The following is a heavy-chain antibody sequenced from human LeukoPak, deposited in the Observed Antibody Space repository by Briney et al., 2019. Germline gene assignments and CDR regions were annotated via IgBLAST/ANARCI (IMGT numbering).Heavy chain of an antibody. J-gene: IGHJ4*02. Sequence: GGSLRLSCAASGFTFSSYAMSWVRQAPGKGLEWVSAISGSGVSTYYADSVKGRFTISRDNSKNTLYLQMNSLRAEDTAVYYCAKPRILYYCSSTSCHEGGFDCWGLGTLVTVSS. CDR3: AKPRILYYCSSTSCHEGGFDC. CDR1: GFTFSSYA. V-gene: IGHV3-23*01. CDR2: ISGSGVST. D-gene: IGHD2-2*01.